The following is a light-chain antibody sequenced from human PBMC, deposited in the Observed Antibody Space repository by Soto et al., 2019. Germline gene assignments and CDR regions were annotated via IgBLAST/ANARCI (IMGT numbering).Light chain of an antibody. V-gene: IGKV3-15*01. CDR2: GAS. CDR3: QQYNNWPRT. CDR1: QSVSSN. J-gene: IGKJ1*01. Sequence: ETVLTQAPATLSLSPGERATLSCRASQSVSSNLAWYQQKPGQAPRLLIYGASTRATGIPAGFSGSGSGTEFTLTISSLQSEDFAVYYCQQYNNWPRTFGQGTKVDIK.